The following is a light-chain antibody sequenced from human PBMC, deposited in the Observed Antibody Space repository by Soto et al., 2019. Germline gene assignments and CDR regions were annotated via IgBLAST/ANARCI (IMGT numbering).Light chain of an antibody. Sequence: QSALTQPASVSGSPGQSITISCTGTSSDVGGYNYVSWYQQYSGKAPKLMIYDVINRPSGVSNRFSGSKSGNTASLTISGLQAEDEAYYYCSSYTSSSALFGGGTKVTVL. CDR3: SSYTSSSAL. V-gene: IGLV2-14*01. J-gene: IGLJ2*01. CDR1: SSDVGGYNY. CDR2: DVI.